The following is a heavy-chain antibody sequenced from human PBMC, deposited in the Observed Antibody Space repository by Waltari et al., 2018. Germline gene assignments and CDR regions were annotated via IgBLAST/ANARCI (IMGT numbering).Heavy chain of an antibody. J-gene: IGHJ6*03. CDR3: ARVNPFDDSSGYYMDV. CDR1: GFTFSSYA. V-gene: IGHV3-30-3*01. D-gene: IGHD3-22*01. Sequence: QVQLVESGGGVVQPGRSLRLSCAASGFTFSSYAMHWVRQAPGKGLEWVAVISYDGSNKYYADSVKGRFTISRDNSKNTLYLQMNSLRAEDTAVYYCARVNPFDDSSGYYMDVWGKGTTVTVSS. CDR2: ISYDGSNK.